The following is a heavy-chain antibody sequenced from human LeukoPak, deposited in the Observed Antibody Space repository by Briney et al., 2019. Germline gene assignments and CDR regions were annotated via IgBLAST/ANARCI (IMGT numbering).Heavy chain of an antibody. Sequence: SETLSLTCTVSGGSISSYYWSWIRQPPGKGLEWIGYIYYSGSTNYNPSLKSRVTISVDTSKNQFSLKLSSVTAADTAVYYCARVVKQQLSAYYYGMDVWGQGTTVTVSS. D-gene: IGHD6-13*01. CDR1: GGSISSYY. CDR3: ARVVKQQLSAYYYGMDV. CDR2: IYYSGST. J-gene: IGHJ6*02. V-gene: IGHV4-59*01.